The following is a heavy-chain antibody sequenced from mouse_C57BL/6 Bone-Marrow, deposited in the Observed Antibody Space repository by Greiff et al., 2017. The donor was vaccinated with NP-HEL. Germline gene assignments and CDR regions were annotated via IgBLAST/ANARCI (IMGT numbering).Heavy chain of an antibody. CDR3: ARSDYYGSSYVRYFDV. CDR2: IDPSDSYT. Sequence: QVQLQQPGAELVKPGASVKLSCKASGYTFTSYWMQWVKQRPGQGLEWIGEIDPSDSYTNYNQKFKGKATLTVDTSSSTAYMQLSSLTSEDSAVYYCARSDYYGSSYVRYFDVWGTGTTVTVSS. D-gene: IGHD1-1*01. V-gene: IGHV1-50*01. J-gene: IGHJ1*03. CDR1: GYTFTSYW.